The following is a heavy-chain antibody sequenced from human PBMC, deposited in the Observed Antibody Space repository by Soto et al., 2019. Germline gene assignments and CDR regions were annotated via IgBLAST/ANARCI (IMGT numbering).Heavy chain of an antibody. CDR3: ARPEEGGYSSNHHYYYALDV. V-gene: IGHV1-69*01. CDR2: IIPIFDIT. D-gene: IGHD3-22*01. J-gene: IGHJ6*02. Sequence: QVQLVQSGAEVKKPGSSVKVSCKASGGTFRSYSISWVRQAPGQGLEWMGGIIPIFDITNYAQKFQGSFTITSDASTSTAYMELSSLGSDDTAVYYCARPEEGGYSSNHHYYYALDVWGQGTTVTV. CDR1: GGTFRSYS.